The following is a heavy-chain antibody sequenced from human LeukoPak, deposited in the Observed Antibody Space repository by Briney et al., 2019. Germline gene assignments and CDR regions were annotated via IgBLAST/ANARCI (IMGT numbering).Heavy chain of an antibody. CDR1: GGTFSSYA. J-gene: IGHJ6*02. V-gene: IGHV1-69*13. Sequence: GASVTVSCTASGGTFSSYAISWVRQAPGQGLEWMGGIIPIFGTANYAQKFQGRVTITADESTSTAYMELSSLRSEDTAVYYCARERDSGSYGAYYYYYYGMDVWGQGTTVTVSS. D-gene: IGHD1-26*01. CDR3: ARERDSGSYGAYYYYYYGMDV. CDR2: IIPIFGTA.